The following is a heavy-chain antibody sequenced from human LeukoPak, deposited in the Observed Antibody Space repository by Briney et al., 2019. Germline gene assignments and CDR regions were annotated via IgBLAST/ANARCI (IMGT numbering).Heavy chain of an antibody. CDR2: IYYSGST. CDR1: GGSISSSSYY. Sequence: NPSETLSLTCTVSGGSISSSSYYWGWIRQPPGKGLEWIGSIYYSGSTYYNPSLKSRVTISVDTSKNQFSLRLSSVTAADTAVYYCARAGLCGGRCGQNFDYWGQGNLVTVSS. J-gene: IGHJ4*02. D-gene: IGHD3-16*01. V-gene: IGHV4-39*07. CDR3: ARAGLCGGRCGQNFDY.